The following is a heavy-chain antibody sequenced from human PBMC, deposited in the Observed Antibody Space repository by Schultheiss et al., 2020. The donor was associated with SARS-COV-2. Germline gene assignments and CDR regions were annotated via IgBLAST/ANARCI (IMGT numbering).Heavy chain of an antibody. Sequence: SVKVSCKASGGTFSSYAISWVRQAPGQGLEWMGGIIPIFGTANYAQKFQGRVTLTSDSSISTAFMELSRLTSEDTAVYYCARGGSGYCNYWGQGTLVTVSS. CDR1: GGTFSSYA. J-gene: IGHJ4*02. D-gene: IGHD3-22*01. V-gene: IGHV1-69*05. CDR2: IIPIFGTA. CDR3: ARGGSGYCNY.